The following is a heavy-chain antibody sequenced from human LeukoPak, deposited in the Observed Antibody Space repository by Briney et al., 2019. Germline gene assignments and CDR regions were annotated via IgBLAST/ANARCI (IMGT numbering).Heavy chain of an antibody. J-gene: IGHJ4*02. Sequence: GGSLRLSCAASGFTFSSYSMNWVRQAPGKGLEWVSSFGIRSTSIYHAGSVKGRFAISRDNAKNLLYLQMNSLRAEDTALYYCAREVSEGFDFWGQGTLVTVSS. CDR1: GFTFSSYS. CDR3: AREVSEGFDF. D-gene: IGHD3-22*01. CDR2: FGIRSTSI. V-gene: IGHV3-21*01.